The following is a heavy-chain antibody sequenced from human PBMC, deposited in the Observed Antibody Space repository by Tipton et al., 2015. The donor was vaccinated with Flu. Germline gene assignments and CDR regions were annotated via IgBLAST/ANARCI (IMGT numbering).Heavy chain of an antibody. V-gene: IGHV1-2*02. CDR1: GYNFANYY. Sequence: QVQLVQSGAEVTKSGASVKVSCKAFGYNFANYYMHWVRQAPGQGLEWMGWINPDSGATDYAQKFQGRVTMTRDTSLSTTYMEMTSLRSDDTAVYYCARAYLFLSFSFLDYWGQGALVTVSS. D-gene: IGHD2/OR15-2a*01. CDR2: INPDSGAT. CDR3: ARAYLFLSFSFLDY. J-gene: IGHJ4*02.